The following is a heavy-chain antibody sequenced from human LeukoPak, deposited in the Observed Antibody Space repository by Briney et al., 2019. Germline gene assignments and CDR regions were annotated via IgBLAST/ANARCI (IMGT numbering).Heavy chain of an antibody. V-gene: IGHV1-2*02. CDR2: INPNSGGT. D-gene: IGHD2-2*02. J-gene: IGHJ4*02. CDR1: GYTFTGYY. CDR3: ARVVPAAISPSFDY. Sequence: GASVKVSCKASGYTFTGYYMHWVRQAPGQGLEWMGWINPNSGGTNYAQKFQGRVTMTRDTSISTAYMELSRLRSDDTAVYYCARVVPAAISPSFDYWGQGTLSPSPQ.